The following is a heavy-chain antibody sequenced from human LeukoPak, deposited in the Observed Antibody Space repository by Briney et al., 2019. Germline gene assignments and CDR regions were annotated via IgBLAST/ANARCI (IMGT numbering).Heavy chain of an antibody. D-gene: IGHD5-18*01. V-gene: IGHV3-33*06. CDR3: AKLVDTAMVEDAFDI. Sequence: GGSLRLSCAASGCTFSSYGMHWVRQAPGKGLEWVAVIWYDGSNKYYADSVKGRFTISRDNSKNTLYLQMNSLRAEDTAVYYCAKLVDTAMVEDAFDIWGQGTMVTVSS. CDR2: IWYDGSNK. J-gene: IGHJ3*02. CDR1: GCTFSSYG.